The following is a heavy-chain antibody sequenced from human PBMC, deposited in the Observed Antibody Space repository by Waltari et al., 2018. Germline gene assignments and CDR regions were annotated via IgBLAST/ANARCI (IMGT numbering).Heavy chain of an antibody. CDR3: ARDRTTMAARPGDY. CDR2: VNPDTGNA. D-gene: IGHD6-6*01. J-gene: IGHJ4*02. CDR1: GYIFTNYY. V-gene: IGHV1-2*02. Sequence: QVLLVQSGAEVKKPGASVKFSCKASGYIFTNYYLHWVRQAPGQGPEWMGWVNPDTGNANDAHNCRGRVTMTWDTSINTAFMDLSGLKSDDTAVYYCARDRTTMAARPGDYWGQGTLVTVSS.